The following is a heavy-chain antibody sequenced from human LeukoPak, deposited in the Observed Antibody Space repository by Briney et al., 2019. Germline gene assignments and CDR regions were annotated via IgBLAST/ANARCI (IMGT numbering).Heavy chain of an antibody. D-gene: IGHD3-22*01. CDR2: IYYSGST. Sequence: PSETLSLTCTVSGGSISSSSYYWGWIRQPPGKGLEWIGSIYYSGSTYYNPSLKSRVTISVDTSKNQFSLKLSSVTAADTAVYYCARVYYYDSTREAFDIWGQGTMVTVSS. V-gene: IGHV4-39*07. CDR1: GGSISSSSYY. CDR3: ARVYYYDSTREAFDI. J-gene: IGHJ3*02.